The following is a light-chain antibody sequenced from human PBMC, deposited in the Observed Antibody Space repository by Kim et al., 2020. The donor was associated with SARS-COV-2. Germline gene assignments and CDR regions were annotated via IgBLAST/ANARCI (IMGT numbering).Light chain of an antibody. Sequence: DIQMTQSPSSLSASVGDRVTITCRASQSISSYLNWYQQKPGKAPELLIYAASSLQSGVPSRFSGSGSGTDFTLTISSLQPEDFATYYCKQSYRTPWTFGQGTKVDIK. V-gene: IGKV1-39*01. CDR3: KQSYRTPWT. J-gene: IGKJ1*01. CDR1: QSISSY. CDR2: AAS.